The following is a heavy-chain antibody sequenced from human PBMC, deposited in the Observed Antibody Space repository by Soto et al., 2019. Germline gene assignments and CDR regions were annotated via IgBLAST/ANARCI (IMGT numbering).Heavy chain of an antibody. CDR1: GYTFTSYG. Sequence: QVQLVQSGAAVKKPGASVKVSCKASGYTFTSYGISWVRQAPGRGLEWMGWLSAYNGNTNYAQQLQGRVTITSDTSTITSYMELRSLRSDDTAVYYCASDWSYGGKTFDYFGQGTLVTVSS. V-gene: IGHV1-18*01. CDR3: ASDWSYGGKTFDY. D-gene: IGHD1-26*01. J-gene: IGHJ4*02. CDR2: LSAYNGNT.